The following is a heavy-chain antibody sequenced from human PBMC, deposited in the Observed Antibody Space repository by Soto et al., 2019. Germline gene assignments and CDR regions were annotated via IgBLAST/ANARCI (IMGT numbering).Heavy chain of an antibody. CDR2: ITAYNGNT. D-gene: IGHD5-18*01. CDR1: GYTFSSYG. CDR3: APYSDGLPAGY. Sequence: QVQLVQSGAEVKKPGASVKVSCKASGYTFSSYGISWVRQAPGQGLEWMGWITAYNGNTNYAQKRQGRVTMTTDTPTSTGYMELRSLRSDDTAVYYCAPYSDGLPAGYWGEGTRVTVSS. J-gene: IGHJ4*02. V-gene: IGHV1-18*01.